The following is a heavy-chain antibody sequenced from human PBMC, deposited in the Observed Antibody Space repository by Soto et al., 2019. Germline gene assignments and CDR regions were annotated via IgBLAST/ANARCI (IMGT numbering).Heavy chain of an antibody. D-gene: IGHD6-19*01. CDR3: AHPLIRSGWYYFDY. J-gene: IGHJ4*02. CDR1: GFTFSSYG. Sequence: PGGSLRLSCAASGFTFSSYGMHWVRQAPGKGLEWVAVISYDGSNKYYADSVKGRFTISRDNSKNTLYLQMNSLRAEDTAVYYCAHPLIRSGWYYFDYWGQGTLVTVSS. V-gene: IGHV3-30*03. CDR2: ISYDGSNK.